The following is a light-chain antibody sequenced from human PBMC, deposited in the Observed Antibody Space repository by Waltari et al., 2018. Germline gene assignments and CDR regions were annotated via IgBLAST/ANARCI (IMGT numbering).Light chain of an antibody. J-gene: IGKJ4*01. CDR3: QQYHNWPPALT. V-gene: IGKV3-15*01. CDR2: GAS. Sequence: EIVMTQSPVTLSVSPGDRATLSCRASQSVSRNLAWYQQKRGQAPWLLIYGASTRATGIPDRFSGSGSGTEFTLTISSMQSEDFAIYHCQQYHNWPPALTFGGGTKVEIK. CDR1: QSVSRN.